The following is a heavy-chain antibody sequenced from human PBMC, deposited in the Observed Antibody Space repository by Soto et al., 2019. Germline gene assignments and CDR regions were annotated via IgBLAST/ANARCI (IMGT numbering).Heavy chain of an antibody. V-gene: IGHV1-46*01. CDR2: INPSGGST. CDR1: GYTFTNYY. Sequence: GASVKVSCKASGYTFTNYYMHWVRQAPGQGLEWMGIINPSGGSTSYAQKFQGRVTMTRDTSTSTVYMELSSLRSEDTAVYYCARERFYLERLPNWFDPWGQGTLVTVSS. CDR3: ARERFYLERLPNWFDP. D-gene: IGHD1-1*01. J-gene: IGHJ5*02.